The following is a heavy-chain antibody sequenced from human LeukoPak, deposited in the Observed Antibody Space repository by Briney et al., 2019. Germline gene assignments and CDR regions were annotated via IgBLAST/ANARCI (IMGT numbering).Heavy chain of an antibody. D-gene: IGHD2-21*01. J-gene: IGHJ4*01. V-gene: IGHV3-53*01. CDR2: IYSASNT. CDR3: ASSYCGGTLCYDHY. CDR1: AFTVSGNY. Sequence: GGTLRLSCAASAFTVSGNYMSWVRQAPGKGLEWVSAIYSASNTYYADSVKGRFTISRDNSKNTLYLQMNSLRAEDTAVYYCASSYCGGTLCYDHYWGHGTLVTVS.